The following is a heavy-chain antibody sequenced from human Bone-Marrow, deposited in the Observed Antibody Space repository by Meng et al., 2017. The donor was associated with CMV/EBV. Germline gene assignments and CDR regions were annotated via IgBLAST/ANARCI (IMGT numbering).Heavy chain of an antibody. V-gene: IGHV4-39*07. CDR2: IYYSGST. CDR1: GGSISSSSYY. D-gene: IGHD6-13*01. Sequence: SETLSLTCTVAGGSISSSSYYWGWLRQPPGKGLEWIGRIYYSGSTYYNPSLKSRVTISVDTSKNQFSLKLSSVTAADTDVYYCAGDGGSRSYYFDYWGQGTLVTVSS. J-gene: IGHJ4*02. CDR3: AGDGGSRSYYFDY.